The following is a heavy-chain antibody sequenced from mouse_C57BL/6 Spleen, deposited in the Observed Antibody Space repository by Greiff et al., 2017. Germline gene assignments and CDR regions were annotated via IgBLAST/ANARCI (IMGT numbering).Heavy chain of an antibody. CDR1: GFSLTSYG. CDR2: IWRGGST. V-gene: IGHV2-5*01. D-gene: IGHD1-1*01. J-gene: IGHJ1*03. Sequence: VQLQQSGPGLVQPSQSLSITCTVSGFSLTSYGVHWVRQSPGKGLEWLGVIWRGGSTDYNAAFMSRLSITKDNTKSQVFFKMNSLQADDTAIYYSATNYYGSSYGGYWYFDVWGTGTPVTVSS. CDR3: ATNYYGSSYGGYWYFDV.